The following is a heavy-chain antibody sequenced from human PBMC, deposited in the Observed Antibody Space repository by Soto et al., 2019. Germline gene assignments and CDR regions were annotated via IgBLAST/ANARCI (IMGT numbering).Heavy chain of an antibody. Sequence: QVQLVQSGAEVKKPGASMKVSCKASGYTFTNSGIIWVRQAPGQGLEWLGWINTDNGNTNYAQHLQGRVTLTTDTSTSTAYMDLRSLRSDDTAVYYRARDQGFTTFGVYSMYYYGMDVWGPGTTVTVSS. CDR1: GYTFTNSG. J-gene: IGHJ6*02. CDR3: ARDQGFTTFGVYSMYYYGMDV. V-gene: IGHV1-18*01. CDR2: INTDNGNT. D-gene: IGHD3-3*01.